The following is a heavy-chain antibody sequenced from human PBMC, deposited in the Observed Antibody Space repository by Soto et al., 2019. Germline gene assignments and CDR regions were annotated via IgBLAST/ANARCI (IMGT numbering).Heavy chain of an antibody. CDR2: IYSGGST. CDR3: ASSLGFTMVRGVIIGAFDY. V-gene: IGHV3-53*01. Sequence: PGGSLRLSCAASGFTVSSNYMSWVRQAPGKGLEWVSVIYSGGSTYYADSVKGRFTISRDNSKNTLYLQMNSLRAEDTAVYYCASSLGFTMVRGVIIGAFDYWGQGTLVTVSS. CDR1: GFTVSSNY. D-gene: IGHD3-10*01. J-gene: IGHJ4*02.